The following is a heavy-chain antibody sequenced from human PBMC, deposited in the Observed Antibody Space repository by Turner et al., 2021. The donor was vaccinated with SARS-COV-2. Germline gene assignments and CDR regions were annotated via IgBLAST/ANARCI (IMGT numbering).Heavy chain of an antibody. CDR3: ARVGSYGRRDVDY. D-gene: IGHD5-18*01. Sequence: EVQLVESGGGLVKPGGSLRLSCAASGFTFSSYNMNWVRQAPGKGLEWVSSISSSSSYIYYADSVKGRFTISRDNAKNSLYLQMNSLRAEDTAVYYCARVGSYGRRDVDYWGQGTLVTVSS. CDR2: ISSSSSYI. J-gene: IGHJ4*02. V-gene: IGHV3-21*04. CDR1: GFTFSSYN.